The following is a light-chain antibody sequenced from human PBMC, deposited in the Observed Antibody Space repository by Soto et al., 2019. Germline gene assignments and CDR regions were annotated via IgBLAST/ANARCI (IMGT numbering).Light chain of an antibody. CDR3: QQYGSSVFT. J-gene: IGKJ3*01. Sequence: VLTQSPGTLSLSPGERATLSCRASQSVSTNYLAWYQQKPGQAPRLLIYGASRRATGIPDRFSGSGSGTDFALTISRLDPEDFAVYYCQQYGSSVFTFGPGTKVDI. CDR2: GAS. V-gene: IGKV3-20*01. CDR1: QSVSTNY.